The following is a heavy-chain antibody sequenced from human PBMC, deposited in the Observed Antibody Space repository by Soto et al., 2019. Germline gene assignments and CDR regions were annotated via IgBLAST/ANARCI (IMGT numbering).Heavy chain of an antibody. CDR2: INPSGGST. Sequence: GASVKVSCKASGYTFTSYYMHWVRQAPGQGLEWMGIINPSGGSTSYAQKFQGRVTMTRDTSTSTVYMELSSLRSEDTAVYYCAREFGPYSSSWSDLYGMDVWGQGTTVTVSS. CDR3: AREFGPYSSSWSDLYGMDV. J-gene: IGHJ6*02. V-gene: IGHV1-46*01. D-gene: IGHD6-13*01. CDR1: GYTFTSYY.